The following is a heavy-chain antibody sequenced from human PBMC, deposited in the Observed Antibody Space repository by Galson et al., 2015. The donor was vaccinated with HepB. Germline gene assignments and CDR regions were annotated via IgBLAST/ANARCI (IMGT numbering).Heavy chain of an antibody. CDR1: GFTFRNYW. D-gene: IGHD6-19*01. V-gene: IGHV3-7*01. Sequence: SLRLSCAASGFTFRNYWMSWVRQGPGKGLECVANIKQDGSEKYYVDSVKGRFTISRDNAKNSLYLEMNSLRAGDTAVYYCVAGEVAGTLWGSGDYWGQGTLVAVST. J-gene: IGHJ4*02. CDR3: VAGEVAGTLWGSGDY. CDR2: IKQDGSEK.